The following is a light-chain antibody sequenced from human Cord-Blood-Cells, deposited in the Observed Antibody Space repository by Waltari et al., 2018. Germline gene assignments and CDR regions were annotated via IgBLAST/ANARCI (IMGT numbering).Light chain of an antibody. CDR1: SSDVGGYNY. Sequence: QSALTQPASVSGSPGQSIAISCTGTSSDVGGYNYVYWYQQHPGKAPKLMIYDVSNRPSGVSNLFSGSKSGNTASLTISRLQAEDEADYYCSSYTSSSTRVFDGGTKLTVL. J-gene: IGLJ3*02. CDR3: SSYTSSSTRV. V-gene: IGLV2-14*01. CDR2: DVS.